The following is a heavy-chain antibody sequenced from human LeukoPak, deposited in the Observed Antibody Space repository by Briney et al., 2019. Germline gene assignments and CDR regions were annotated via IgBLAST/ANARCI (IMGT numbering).Heavy chain of an antibody. V-gene: IGHV3-48*03. CDR3: ASIRRTEEAFEY. CDR2: ISGSGNTI. D-gene: IGHD1-14*01. J-gene: IGHJ4*02. CDR1: GFTFSSYE. Sequence: GGSLRLSCAASGFTFSSYEMHWVRQAPGKGLEWVSCISGSGNTIYCADSVKGRFTISRDNAKNSVYLQMNSLRAEDTAVYYCASIRRTEEAFEYWGQGTLVTVSS.